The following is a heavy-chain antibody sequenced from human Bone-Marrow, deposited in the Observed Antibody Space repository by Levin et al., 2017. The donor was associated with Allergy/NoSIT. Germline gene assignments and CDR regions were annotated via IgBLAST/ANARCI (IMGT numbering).Heavy chain of an antibody. CDR3: AGVENSAVVADAFDL. CDR2: ITWNSGTT. D-gene: IGHD2-15*01. J-gene: IGHJ3*01. V-gene: IGHV3-20*04. Sequence: GGSLRLSCAASQFIFDDHGMSWVRQAPGKGLEWVSGITWNSGTTGYADSVKGRFTISRDNAKNTLYLQMNSLRVEDTALYYCAGVENSAVVADAFDLWGRGTMITVSS. CDR1: QFIFDDHG.